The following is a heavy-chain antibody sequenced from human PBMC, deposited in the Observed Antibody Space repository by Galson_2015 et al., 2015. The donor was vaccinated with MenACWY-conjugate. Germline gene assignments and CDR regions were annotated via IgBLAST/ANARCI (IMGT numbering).Heavy chain of an antibody. D-gene: IGHD4-23*01. V-gene: IGHV3-43*01. CDR2: ISWVGGST. CDR1: GFTFVDYA. Sequence: SLRLSCAAFGFTFVDYAMHWVRQAPGQGLEWVSLISWVGGSTYYADSVKGRFTISRDNSKNSLYLQMNSLGTEDTAVYYCAKDNGYGGNSRFDYWGQGTLVTVSS. J-gene: IGHJ4*02. CDR3: AKDNGYGGNSRFDY.